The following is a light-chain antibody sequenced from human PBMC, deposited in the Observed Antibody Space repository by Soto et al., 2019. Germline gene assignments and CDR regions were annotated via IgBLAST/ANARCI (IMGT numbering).Light chain of an antibody. V-gene: IGKV1-5*01. Sequence: DIKMKQSPSTLSASVGDGVTITCRASQSISSWLAWYQQKPGKAPKLLIYDASSSESGVPSSFSGSGSGTEFTLTISSLQPDDFATYYCQQYNSYWTFGQGTKVDI. CDR2: DAS. CDR3: QQYNSYWT. CDR1: QSISSW. J-gene: IGKJ1*01.